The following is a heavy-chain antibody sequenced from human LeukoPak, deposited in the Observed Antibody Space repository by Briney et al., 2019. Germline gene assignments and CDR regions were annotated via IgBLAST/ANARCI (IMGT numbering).Heavy chain of an antibody. V-gene: IGHV4-59*01. J-gene: IGHJ3*02. CDR3: ARVSSGWYDAFDI. D-gene: IGHD6-19*01. CDR2: IYYSGST. Sequence: NPSATLSLNWTVSASCISRYYWSRLQHPPGNGLEWIGYIYYSGSTNYNPSLKSRVTISVDTSKNQFSLKLSSVTAADTAVYYCARVSSGWYDAFDIWGQGTMVTVSS. CDR1: ASCISRYY.